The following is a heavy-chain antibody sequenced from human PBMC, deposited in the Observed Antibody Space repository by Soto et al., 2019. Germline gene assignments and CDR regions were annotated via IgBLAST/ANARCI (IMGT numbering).Heavy chain of an antibody. CDR3: ARVYIVLIPRGMDV. D-gene: IGHD2-8*01. CDR1: GFTFSSYW. Sequence: GGSLRLSCAASGFTFSSYWMSWVRQAPGKGLEWVANIKQDGSEKYYVDSVKGRFTISRDNAKNSLYLQMNSLRAEDTAVYYCARVYIVLIPRGMDVWGQGTTVTVSS. J-gene: IGHJ6*02. CDR2: IKQDGSEK. V-gene: IGHV3-7*01.